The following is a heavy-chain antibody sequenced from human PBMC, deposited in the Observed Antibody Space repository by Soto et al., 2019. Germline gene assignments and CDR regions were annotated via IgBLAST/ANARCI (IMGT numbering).Heavy chain of an antibody. D-gene: IGHD2-21*02. CDR3: AKSYCGGDCYPLGDY. CDR1: GFTFSSYG. Sequence: ESGGGVVQPGRSLRLSCAASGFTFSSYGMHWVRQAPGKGLEWVAVISYDGSNKYYADSVKGRFTISRDNSKNTLYLQMNSLRAEDTAVYYCAKSYCGGDCYPLGDYWGQGTLVTVSS. J-gene: IGHJ4*02. CDR2: ISYDGSNK. V-gene: IGHV3-30*18.